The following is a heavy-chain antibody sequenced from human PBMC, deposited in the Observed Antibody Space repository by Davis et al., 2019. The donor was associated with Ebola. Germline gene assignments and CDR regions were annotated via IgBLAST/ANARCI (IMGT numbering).Heavy chain of an antibody. CDR3: AREIRAFDI. Sequence: SETLSLTCTVSGGSISSGAYYWSWFRQHPGKGLEWIAYISYSGSTNYNPSLKSRVIISVDTSKNQFSLKLSSVTAADTAMYYCAREIRAFDIWGQGTMVTVSS. V-gene: IGHV4-31*03. CDR2: ISYSGST. CDR1: GGSISSGAYY. J-gene: IGHJ3*02.